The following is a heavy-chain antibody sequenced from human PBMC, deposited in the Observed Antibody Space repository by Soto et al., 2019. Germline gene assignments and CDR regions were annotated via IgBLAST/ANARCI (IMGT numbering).Heavy chain of an antibody. CDR1: GFSFTAYI. D-gene: IGHD5-12*01. J-gene: IGHJ4*02. CDR2: ISVSGDKT. V-gene: IGHV3-23*01. Sequence: EVHLLESGGDLVQPGGSLRLSCAASGFSFTAYIMSWFRQAPGQGLEWVSAISVSGDKTYYADSVKGRFTISRDDAKNTLYLQWNRLRVDDTAIYYCAKGGWLDDCGQGTLVSVSA. CDR3: AKGGWLDD.